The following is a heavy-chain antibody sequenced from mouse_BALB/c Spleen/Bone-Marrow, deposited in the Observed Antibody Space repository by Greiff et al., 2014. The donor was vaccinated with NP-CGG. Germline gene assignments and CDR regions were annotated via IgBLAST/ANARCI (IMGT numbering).Heavy chain of an antibody. CDR3: ARYYYGSSYFDY. CDR1: GFNIKDTY. J-gene: IGHJ2*01. D-gene: IGHD1-1*01. CDR2: IDPANGNT. V-gene: IGHV14-3*02. Sequence: VQLQQSGAELVKPGASVKLSCTASGFNIKDTYMHWVKQRPEQGLEWIGRIDPANGNTKYDPKFQDKATITADTSSNTAYLQLSSLTSEDTAVYYCARYYYGSSYFDYWGQGTTLTVSS.